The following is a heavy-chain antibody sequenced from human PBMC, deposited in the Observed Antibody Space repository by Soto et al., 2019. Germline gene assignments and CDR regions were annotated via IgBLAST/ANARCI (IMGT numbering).Heavy chain of an antibody. Sequence: PVGSLRLSCASSVFTVSSHYMSCVRHTPGKGLEWVSILYASDSTFYADSVEGRFTISRDNSKNTVYLQLNSLRAEDTAVYYCATTVTRLIAFDVWGRGTMFTVSS. D-gene: IGHD4-17*01. J-gene: IGHJ3*01. CDR3: ATTVTRLIAFDV. V-gene: IGHV3-53*01. CDR2: LYASDST. CDR1: VFTVSSHY.